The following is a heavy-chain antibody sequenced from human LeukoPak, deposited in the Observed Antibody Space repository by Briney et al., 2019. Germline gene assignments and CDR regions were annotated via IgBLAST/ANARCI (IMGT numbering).Heavy chain of an antibody. CDR1: GFTFSSYA. J-gene: IGHJ6*02. CDR2: IWYDGSNK. Sequence: GGSLRLSCAASGFTFSSYAMHWVRQAPGKGLEWVAVIWYDGSNKYYADSVKGRFTISRDNSKNTLYLQMNSLRTEDTAVYYCARDVGATHYYYGMDVWGQGTTVTVSS. V-gene: IGHV3-33*08. D-gene: IGHD1-26*01. CDR3: ARDVGATHYYYGMDV.